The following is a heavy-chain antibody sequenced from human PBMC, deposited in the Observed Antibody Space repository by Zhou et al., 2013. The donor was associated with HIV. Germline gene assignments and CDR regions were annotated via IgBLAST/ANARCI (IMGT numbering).Heavy chain of an antibody. V-gene: IGHV1-69*13. CDR2: IIPIFGTA. CDR3: ARLAARGYCSSTSCYDY. D-gene: IGHD2-2*01. Sequence: QVQLVQSGAEVKKPGSSVKVSCKASGGTFSSYAISWVRQAPGQGLEWMGRIIPIFGTANYAQKFQGRVTITADESTSTAYMELSSLRSEDTAVYYCARLAARGYCSSTSCYDYWGQGTLVTVSS. J-gene: IGHJ4*02. CDR1: GGTFSSYA.